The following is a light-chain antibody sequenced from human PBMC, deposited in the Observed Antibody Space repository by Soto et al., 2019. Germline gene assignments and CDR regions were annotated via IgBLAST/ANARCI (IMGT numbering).Light chain of an antibody. V-gene: IGKV1-5*03. CDR1: QSVGTW. J-gene: IGKJ1*01. Sequence: DIQMTQSPSTLSASVGDRVTISCRASQSVGTWVAWFQQKPGKAPNVVIYKASNLQSGVPSRFSGSGSGTDFTLTISSLQPEDFATYYCQQYSRYWTFGQGTKVEIK. CDR2: KAS. CDR3: QQYSRYWT.